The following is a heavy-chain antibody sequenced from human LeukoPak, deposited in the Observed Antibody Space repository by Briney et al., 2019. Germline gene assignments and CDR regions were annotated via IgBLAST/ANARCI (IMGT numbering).Heavy chain of an antibody. Sequence: ASVKVSCKASGYTFTGYYMHWVRQAPGQGLAWMGWINPNSGGTNYAQKFQGRVTMTRDTSISTAYMELSRLRSDDTVVYYCARDGGYCSSTSCYIAPGGWFDPWGQGTLVTVSS. V-gene: IGHV1-2*02. CDR1: GYTFTGYY. D-gene: IGHD2-2*02. CDR2: INPNSGGT. J-gene: IGHJ5*02. CDR3: ARDGGYCSSTSCYIAPGGWFDP.